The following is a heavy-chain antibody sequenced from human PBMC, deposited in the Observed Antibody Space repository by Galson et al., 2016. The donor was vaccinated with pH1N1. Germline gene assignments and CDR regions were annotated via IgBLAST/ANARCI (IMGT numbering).Heavy chain of an antibody. D-gene: IGHD4-23*01. CDR3: ARDRLPYGGKAFDI. CDR2: MSYDGSHK. V-gene: IGHV3-30*04. Sequence: SLRLSCAASGFTFSSYAMHWVRQAPGKGLEWVAVMSYDGSHKYYADSVKGRFTISRDNSKNTLYLQMNSLRAEDTAVYYCARDRLPYGGKAFDIWGRGTMVTASS. J-gene: IGHJ3*02. CDR1: GFTFSSYA.